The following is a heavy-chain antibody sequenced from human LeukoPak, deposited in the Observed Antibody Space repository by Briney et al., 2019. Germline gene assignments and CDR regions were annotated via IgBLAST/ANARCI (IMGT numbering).Heavy chain of an antibody. CDR1: GGTFSSYA. Sequence: GASVKVSCKASGGTFSSYAISWVRQAPGQGLEWMGGIIPILGTANYAQKFQGRVTITADESTSTAYMELSSLRSDDTAVYYCARGQVVVITTPFGMDVWGQGTTVTVSS. CDR3: ARGQVVVITTPFGMDV. V-gene: IGHV1-69*13. D-gene: IGHD3-22*01. J-gene: IGHJ6*02. CDR2: IIPILGTA.